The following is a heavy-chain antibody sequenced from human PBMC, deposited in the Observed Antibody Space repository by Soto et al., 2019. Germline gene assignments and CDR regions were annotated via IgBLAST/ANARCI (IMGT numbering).Heavy chain of an antibody. CDR3: ATPTPLRGAMITNINFDF. CDR1: GYAFTMFY. CDR2: INADGGRT. D-gene: IGHD3-10*01. Sequence: ASVKVSCKTSGYAFTMFYMSWVRQAPGQGLEWMGTINADGGRTTYAQQFQGRLTMTSDTSTNTIYMDLSSLKSDDTAVYYCATPTPLRGAMITNINFDFWGQGTPVTVSS. J-gene: IGHJ4*02. V-gene: IGHV1-46*01.